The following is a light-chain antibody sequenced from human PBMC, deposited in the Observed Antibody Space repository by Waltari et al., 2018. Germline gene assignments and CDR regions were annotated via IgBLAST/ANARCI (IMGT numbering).Light chain of an antibody. J-gene: IGKJ2*01. Sequence: DIQMTQSPSSLSASVGDRVTITCRASQSSSDYLNWYQQKPGKAPKLLIYAASTLQSGVPSRFSGSGSGTDFALTISSLQAEDVAVYYCQQYYSSPQTFGQGTKLEIK. CDR1: QSSSDY. V-gene: IGKV1-39*01. CDR3: QQYYSSPQT. CDR2: AAS.